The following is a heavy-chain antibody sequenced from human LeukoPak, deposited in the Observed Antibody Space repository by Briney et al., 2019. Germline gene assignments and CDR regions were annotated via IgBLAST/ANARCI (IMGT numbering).Heavy chain of an antibody. V-gene: IGHV3-23*01. J-gene: IGHJ4*02. CDR1: GFTFSSYP. CDR2: ISGGGDIT. D-gene: IGHD2-21*02. Sequence: GGSLRLSCVVSGFTFSSYPMSWVRQTAGKGLEWVSAISGGGDITYYADSVKGRFTISRDNSKDTLFLQMHSLRPGDTAVYYCVREDTPATANYWGQGTLVTISS. CDR3: VREDTPATANY.